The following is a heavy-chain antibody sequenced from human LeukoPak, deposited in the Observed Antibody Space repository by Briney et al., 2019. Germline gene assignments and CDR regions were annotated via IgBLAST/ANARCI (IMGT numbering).Heavy chain of an antibody. D-gene: IGHD3-22*01. V-gene: IGHV4-31*03. Sequence: SQTLSLTCTVSGGSISSGGYYWSWIRQHPGKGLEWIGYIYYSGSTYYNPSLKSRVTISVDTSKNQFSLKLSSVTAADTAVYYCARLIREVVVIYHYFDYWGQGTLVTVSS. CDR2: IYYSGST. CDR3: ARLIREVVVIYHYFDY. J-gene: IGHJ4*02. CDR1: GGSISSGGYY.